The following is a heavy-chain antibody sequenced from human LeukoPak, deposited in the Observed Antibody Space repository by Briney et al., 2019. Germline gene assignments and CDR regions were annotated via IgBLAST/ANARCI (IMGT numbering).Heavy chain of an antibody. V-gene: IGHV4-34*01. CDR3: ATGGAGPRCSD. CDR1: GGSFRGYY. Sequence: AETLSLTCALWGGSFRGYYGTWIRQPPGEGLEGRGEVNHRGSTSYNPSLKTRLTISVDTSKNQLSLKLSSVTAADTAVYYCATGGAGPRCSDWGQGTLVTVSS. CDR2: VNHRGST. J-gene: IGHJ4*02. D-gene: IGHD1-14*01.